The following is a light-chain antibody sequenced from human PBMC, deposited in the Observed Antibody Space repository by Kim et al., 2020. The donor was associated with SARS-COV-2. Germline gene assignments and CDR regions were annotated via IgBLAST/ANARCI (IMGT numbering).Light chain of an antibody. V-gene: IGKV3-20*01. CDR2: GAS. CDR3: QQYASSPRT. CDR1: QSVNNNY. J-gene: IGKJ1*01. Sequence: EIVLTQSPGSLSLSPGERATLSCRASQSVNNNYLGWFQQKPDQPPSVLIYGASSRDTGIPDSFSGSGSGTDFTLTISRLEPEDFAAYYCQQYASSPRTFIQWTKVDIK.